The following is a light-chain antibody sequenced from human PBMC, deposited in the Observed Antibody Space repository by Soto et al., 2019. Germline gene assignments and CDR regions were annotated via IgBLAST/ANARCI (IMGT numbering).Light chain of an antibody. CDR3: QQYKNWPPFT. CDR2: GAS. Sequence: EIVMTQTPATQSVSPGERATLSCRASQSVSSNLAWYQQKPGQAPRLLIYGASTRATGIPARFSGSGSGTEFTLTISSLQSEAFAVYYCQQYKNWPPFTFGPGTKVDIK. J-gene: IGKJ3*01. V-gene: IGKV3-15*01. CDR1: QSVSSN.